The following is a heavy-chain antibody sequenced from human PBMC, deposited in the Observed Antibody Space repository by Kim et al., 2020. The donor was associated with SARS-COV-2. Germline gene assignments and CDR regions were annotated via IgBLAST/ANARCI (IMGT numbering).Heavy chain of an antibody. CDR1: GDSISSGGHC. V-gene: IGHV4-31*03. CDR2: ICYSGNT. Sequence: SETLSLTCTVSGDSISSGGHCWSWIRQHPGKGLEWIGNICYSGNTYYNPSLKSRVTISLDTSENQLSLELTSVTAADTAMYYCTRDHRYCFGGSCQRIYGSAMWGEGTMVTVSS. J-gene: IGHJ3*02. CDR3: TRDHRYCFGGSCQRIYGSAM. D-gene: IGHD2-15*01.